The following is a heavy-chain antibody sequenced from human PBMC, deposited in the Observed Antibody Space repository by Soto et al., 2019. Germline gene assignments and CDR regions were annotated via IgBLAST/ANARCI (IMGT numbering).Heavy chain of an antibody. Sequence: CKASGYIFIDYWIGWVRQMPGKGLEWMGIVYPRDSDTRYSPSFQGQVTISADRSTGTAFPQWRSLKASDTALYYCARPPLPGYSIHFNSWGQGTLVTVSS. CDR3: ARPPLPGYSIHFNS. CDR1: GYIFIDYW. D-gene: IGHD2-15*01. CDR2: VYPRDSDT. V-gene: IGHV5-51*01. J-gene: IGHJ4*02.